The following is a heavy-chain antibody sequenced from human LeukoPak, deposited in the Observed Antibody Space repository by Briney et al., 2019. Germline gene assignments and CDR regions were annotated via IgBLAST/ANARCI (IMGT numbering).Heavy chain of an antibody. D-gene: IGHD1-26*01. J-gene: IGHJ4*02. CDR2: TNSDGSTT. V-gene: IGHV3-74*01. CDR3: ATNIVGPTLDY. Sequence: GGSLRLSCAAPGFTFSSYWMHWVRQAPVKGLVWVSGTNSDGSTTAYADSVKGRFTISRDNAKNTLYLQMNSLRAEDTAVYYCATNIVGPTLDYWGQGTLVTVSS. CDR1: GFTFSSYW.